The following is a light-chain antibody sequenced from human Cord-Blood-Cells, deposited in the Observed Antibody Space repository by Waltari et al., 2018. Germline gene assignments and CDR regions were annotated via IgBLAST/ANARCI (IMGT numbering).Light chain of an antibody. CDR3: QQYNSYPYT. V-gene: IGKV1-5*03. J-gene: IGKJ2*01. Sequence: IQMTQSPSTLSTSVGDRVTITCRASQSISSWLAWYQQKPGKAPKLLIYKASSLESGVPSRFSGSGSGTEGTLTISSLQPDDFSTYYCQQYNSYPYTFGQGTKLEIK. CDR1: QSISSW. CDR2: KAS.